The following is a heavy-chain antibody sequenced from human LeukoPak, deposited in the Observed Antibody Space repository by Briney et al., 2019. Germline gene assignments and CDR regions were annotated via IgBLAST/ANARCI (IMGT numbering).Heavy chain of an antibody. V-gene: IGHV1-69*06. CDR2: IILIFGTA. CDR3: ASSSIAEPYYYYMDV. Sequence: SVKVSCKASGGTFSSYAISWVRQAPGQGLEWMGGIILIFGTANYAQKFQGRVTITADKSTSTAYMELSSLRSEDTAVYYCASSSIAEPYYYYMDVWGKGTTVTVSS. D-gene: IGHD6-6*01. J-gene: IGHJ6*03. CDR1: GGTFSSYA.